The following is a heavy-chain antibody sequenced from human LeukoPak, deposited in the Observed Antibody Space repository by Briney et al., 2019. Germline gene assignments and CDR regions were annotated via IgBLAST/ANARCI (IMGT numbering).Heavy chain of an antibody. V-gene: IGHV1-69*13. CDR1: GGTFSSYA. D-gene: IGHD1-26*01. Sequence: ASVKVSCKASGGTFSSYAISWVRQAPGQGLEWMGGIIPIFGTANYAQKFQGRVTITADESTSTAYMELSSLRSEDTAVYYCASLVGATFGAFDIWGQGTMVTVSS. J-gene: IGHJ3*02. CDR2: IIPIFGTA. CDR3: ASLVGATFGAFDI.